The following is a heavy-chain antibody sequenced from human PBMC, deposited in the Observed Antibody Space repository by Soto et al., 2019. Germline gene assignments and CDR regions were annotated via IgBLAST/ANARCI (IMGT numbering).Heavy chain of an antibody. D-gene: IGHD3-3*01. J-gene: IGHJ5*02. Sequence: SETLSLTCAVYGGSFSGYYWSWIRQPPGKGLEWIGEINHSGSTNYNPSLKSRVTISVDTSKNQFSLKLSSVTAADTAVYYCAIVYRRGYDFWSGYPRWFDPWGQGTLVTVSS. CDR2: INHSGST. V-gene: IGHV4-34*01. CDR3: AIVYRRGYDFWSGYPRWFDP. CDR1: GGSFSGYY.